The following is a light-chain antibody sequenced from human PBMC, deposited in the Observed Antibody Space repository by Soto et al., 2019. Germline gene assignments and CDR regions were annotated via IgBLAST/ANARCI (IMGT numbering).Light chain of an antibody. CDR1: QSVSNN. J-gene: IGKJ1*01. Sequence: EILMTQSAATLSVSPGGRATLSCRASQSVSNNLAWYQQKPGQAPRLLIYGASTRATGIPARFSGSGSGTEFTLTISSLQSEDFAVYYCQQYNNWPRTFGQGTKVDIK. V-gene: IGKV3-15*01. CDR2: GAS. CDR3: QQYNNWPRT.